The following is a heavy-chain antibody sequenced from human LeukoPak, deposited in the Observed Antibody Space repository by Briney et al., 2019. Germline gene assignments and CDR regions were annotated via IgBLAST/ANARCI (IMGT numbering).Heavy chain of an antibody. J-gene: IGHJ4*02. CDR3: ARDLRGGNFDY. D-gene: IGHD2-15*01. CDR1: GFTVSTNY. CDR2: IYSGDST. Sequence: PGGSLRLSCAASGFTVSTNYMSWVRQAPGKGLEWVSVIYSGDSTYYADSVKGRFTISRHGSKNTLYLQMNSLRAEDTAVYYCARDLRGGNFDYWGQGTLVTVSS. V-gene: IGHV3-53*04.